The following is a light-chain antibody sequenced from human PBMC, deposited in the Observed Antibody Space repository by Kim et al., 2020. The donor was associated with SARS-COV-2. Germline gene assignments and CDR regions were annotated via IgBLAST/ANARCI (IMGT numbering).Light chain of an antibody. J-gene: IGLJ2*01. CDR2: GKN. V-gene: IGLV3-19*01. CDR1: SLRSYY. Sequence: VALGQTVRITCQGDSLRSYYATWYQPKPGQAPILVIYGKNNRPSGIPDRFSGSSSGNTASLTITGTQAGDEADYYCNSRDSNDNVVFGGGTQLTVL. CDR3: NSRDSNDNVV.